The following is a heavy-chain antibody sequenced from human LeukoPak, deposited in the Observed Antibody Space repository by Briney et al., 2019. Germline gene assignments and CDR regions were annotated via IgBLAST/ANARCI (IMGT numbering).Heavy chain of an antibody. D-gene: IGHD2-8*01. CDR3: AKDGRMVYATAGYMDV. Sequence: PGGSLRLSCAASGFTFSSYGMHWVRQAPGKGLEWVSLVSWDGGSTYYADSVKGRFTISRDNSKNSLYLQMNSLRTEDTALYYCAKDGRMVYATAGYMDVWGKGTTVTVSS. J-gene: IGHJ6*03. V-gene: IGHV3-43*01. CDR2: VSWDGGST. CDR1: GFTFSSYG.